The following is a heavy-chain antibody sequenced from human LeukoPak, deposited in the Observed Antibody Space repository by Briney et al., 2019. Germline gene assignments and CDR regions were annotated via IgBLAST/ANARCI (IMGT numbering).Heavy chain of an antibody. J-gene: IGHJ4*02. CDR3: ARAQVVPAARPFDW. D-gene: IGHD2-2*01. Sequence: SQTLSLTCTVSGGSISSGDYYWGWIRQPPGKGLEWIGSIYYSGSTYYNPSLKSRVTISVDTSKNQFSLKLSSVTAADTAVYYCARAQVVPAARPFDWWSQGTLVTVSS. V-gene: IGHV4-39*01. CDR1: GGSISSGDYY. CDR2: IYYSGST.